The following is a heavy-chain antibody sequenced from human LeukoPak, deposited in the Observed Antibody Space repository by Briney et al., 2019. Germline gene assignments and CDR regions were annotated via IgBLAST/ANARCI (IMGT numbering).Heavy chain of an antibody. Sequence: GGSLRLSCAASGFTFSDYNMSWIRQAPGKGLEWVSYISSSGSTIYYADSVKGRFTISRDNAKNSLYLQMNSLRAEDTAVYYCARGDDSRPRNYYMDVWGKGTTVTVSS. J-gene: IGHJ6*03. CDR1: GFTFSDYN. D-gene: IGHD3-22*01. CDR2: ISSSGSTI. CDR3: ARGDDSRPRNYYMDV. V-gene: IGHV3-11*01.